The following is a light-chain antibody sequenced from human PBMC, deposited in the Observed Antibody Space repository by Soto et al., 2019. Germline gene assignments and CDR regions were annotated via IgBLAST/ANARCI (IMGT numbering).Light chain of an antibody. CDR3: QQYTNWPPIT. J-gene: IGKJ5*01. CDR1: QSVAND. V-gene: IGKV3-15*01. Sequence: EIVMTQSPATLSVSPGERATLSCRASQSVANDLAWYQHKPGQAPRLLTHGASTRATGVPARFSGSGSGTDFTLTISSLQSEDFAVYYCQQYTNWPPITFGQGTRLEIK. CDR2: GAS.